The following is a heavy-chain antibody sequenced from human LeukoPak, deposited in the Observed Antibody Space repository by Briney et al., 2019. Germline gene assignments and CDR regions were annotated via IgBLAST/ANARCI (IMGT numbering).Heavy chain of an antibody. CDR1: GYTFTGYY. D-gene: IGHD1-26*01. CDR2: INPNSGGT. CDR3: AIQMGGNWFDP. Sequence: ASVKVSCKASGYTFTGYYMRWVRQAPGQGLEWMGWINPNSGGTNYAQKFQGRVTMTRDTSISTAYMELSRLRSDGTAVYYCAIQMGGNWFDPWGQGTLVTVSS. J-gene: IGHJ5*02. V-gene: IGHV1-2*02.